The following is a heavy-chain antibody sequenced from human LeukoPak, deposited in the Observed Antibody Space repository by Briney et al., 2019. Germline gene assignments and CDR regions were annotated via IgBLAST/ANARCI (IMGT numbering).Heavy chain of an antibody. V-gene: IGHV3-49*03. CDR1: GFTFGDYG. J-gene: IGHJ4*02. CDR2: IRSKIYGGTT. D-gene: IGHD3-3*01. Sequence: GGSLRLSCAASGFTFGDYGMSWFRQAPGKGLEWVGFIRSKIYGGTTEYAASMKGKFSISRDDSKSIAYLQMNSLKSEDTALYYCTRVGKFFWDFDYWGQGTLVTVSS. CDR3: TRVGKFFWDFDY.